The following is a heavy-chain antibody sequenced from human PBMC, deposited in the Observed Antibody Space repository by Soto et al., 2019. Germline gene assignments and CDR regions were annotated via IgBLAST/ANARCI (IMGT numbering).Heavy chain of an antibody. CDR1: GSPFPTYA. V-gene: IGHV1-3*01. CDR3: ARDLYSSSADY. Sequence: ASVKVSSKAPGSPFPTYAMHWVPQAPGQRLEWMGWINAGNGNTKYSQKFQGRVTITRDTSASTAYMELSSLRSEDTAVYYCARDLYSSSADYWGQGTLVTVSS. D-gene: IGHD6-6*01. CDR2: INAGNGNT. J-gene: IGHJ4*02.